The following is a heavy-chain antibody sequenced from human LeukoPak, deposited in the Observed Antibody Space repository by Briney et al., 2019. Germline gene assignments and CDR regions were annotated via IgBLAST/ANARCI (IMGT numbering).Heavy chain of an antibody. CDR2: IYHSGST. V-gene: IGHV4-38-2*02. J-gene: IGHJ4*02. CDR1: GYSISSGYY. Sequence: PSETLSLTCTVPGYSISSGYYWGWIRQPPGKGLEWIGSIYHSGSTYYNPSLKSRVTISVDTSKNQFSLKLSSVTAADTAVYYRARVVGSSWYYFDCWGQGTLVTVSS. D-gene: IGHD6-13*01. CDR3: ARVVGSSWYYFDC.